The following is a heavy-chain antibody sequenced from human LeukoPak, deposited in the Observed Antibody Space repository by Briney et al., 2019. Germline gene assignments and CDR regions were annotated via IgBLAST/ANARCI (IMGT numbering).Heavy chain of an antibody. CDR1: GHSFNAYY. J-gene: IGHJ4*02. V-gene: IGHV1-2*02. CDR3: ARLLVGDPDY. Sequence: GASVKVSCKASGHSFNAYYIHWVRQAPGQGLEWIGWINPNSGGTNYAQKFQGRVTMTRDTSISTAYMELSRLRSDDTAVYYCARLLVGDPDYWGQGTLVTVSS. D-gene: IGHD1-26*01. CDR2: INPNSGGT.